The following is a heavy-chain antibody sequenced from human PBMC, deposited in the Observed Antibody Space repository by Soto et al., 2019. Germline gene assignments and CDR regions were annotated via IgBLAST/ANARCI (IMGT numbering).Heavy chain of an antibody. D-gene: IGHD2-2*01. CDR2: ISAYNGNT. J-gene: IGHJ5*02. CDR3: ARVVVVVPAAPRGWFDP. V-gene: IGHV1-18*04. CDR1: GYTFTSYG. Sequence: QVQLVQSGAEVKKPGASVKVSCKASGYTFTSYGISWVRQAPGQGLEWMGWISAYNGNTNYAQKLQGRVTMTTDTSTSTAYMELRSLRSDDTDVYYCARVVVVVPAAPRGWFDPWGQGTLVTVSS.